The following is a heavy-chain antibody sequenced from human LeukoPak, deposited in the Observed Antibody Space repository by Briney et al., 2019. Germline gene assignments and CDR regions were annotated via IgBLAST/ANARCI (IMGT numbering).Heavy chain of an antibody. V-gene: IGHV1-18*01. Sequence: SVQVSSKASSLTCSNYGITWVRQDPVPGLEWVGWISAYDGNTNYAQKFQGRVTMTTDTSTSTAHMELRSLRYDDTAVYYCARDGRFAAYEPDYWGQGTLVTVSS. J-gene: IGHJ4*02. CDR2: ISAYDGNT. CDR1: SLTCSNYG. CDR3: ARDGRFAAYEPDY. D-gene: IGHD1-26*01.